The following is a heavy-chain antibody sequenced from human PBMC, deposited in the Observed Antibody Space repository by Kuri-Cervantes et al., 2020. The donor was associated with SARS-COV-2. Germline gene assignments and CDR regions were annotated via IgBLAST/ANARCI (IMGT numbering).Heavy chain of an antibody. CDR3: ARDGVSLKVYYYYYMGV. CDR1: GFTFSSYW. D-gene: IGHD2-15*01. Sequence: GESLKISCAASGFTFSSYWMSWVRQAPGKGLEWVANIKQDGSEKYYVDSVKGRFTISRDNAKNSLYLQMNSLRAEDTAVYYCARDGVSLKVYYYYYMGVWGKGTTVTVSS. CDR2: IKQDGSEK. V-gene: IGHV3-7*01. J-gene: IGHJ6*03.